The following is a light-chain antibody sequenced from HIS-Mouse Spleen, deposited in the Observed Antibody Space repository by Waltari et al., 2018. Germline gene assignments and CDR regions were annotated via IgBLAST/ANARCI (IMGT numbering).Light chain of an antibody. Sequence: EIVLTQSPATLSLSPGERATPSCRASQSVSSYLAWYQQKPGQDPRLLIYDSSNRATGIPARFSGSGSGTDFTLTISSLEPEDFAVYYCQQRSNWPWTFGQGTKVEIK. V-gene: IGKV3-11*01. CDR2: DSS. J-gene: IGKJ1*01. CDR1: QSVSSY. CDR3: QQRSNWPWT.